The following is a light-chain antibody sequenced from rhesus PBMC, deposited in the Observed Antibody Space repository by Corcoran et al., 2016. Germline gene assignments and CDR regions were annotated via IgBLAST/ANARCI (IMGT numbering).Light chain of an antibody. V-gene: IGKV1-32*01. CDR3: QQYNTLPLT. J-gene: IGKJ4*01. CDR2: NAK. Sequence: DIQMTQSPSSLSASVGDRVTITCRASQGISSSLNWYQQNPWKAPRLLIYNAKSLESGVPSRFSGRGSGTGFTLTISSMQPNDFATYYCQQYNTLPLTFGGGTKVEIK. CDR1: QGISSS.